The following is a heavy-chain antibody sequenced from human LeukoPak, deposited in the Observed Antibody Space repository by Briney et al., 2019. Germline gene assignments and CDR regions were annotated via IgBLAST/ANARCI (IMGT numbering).Heavy chain of an antibody. Sequence: GGSLRLSCAASGFTFSSYAMHWVRQAPGKGLEWVAVISYDGSNKYYADSVKGRFTISRDNSKNTLYLQMNSLRAEDTAVYYCARDADDSYGYDYWGQGTLVTVSS. CDR2: ISYDGSNK. CDR1: GFTFSSYA. J-gene: IGHJ4*02. V-gene: IGHV3-30-3*01. D-gene: IGHD5-18*01. CDR3: ARDADDSYGYDY.